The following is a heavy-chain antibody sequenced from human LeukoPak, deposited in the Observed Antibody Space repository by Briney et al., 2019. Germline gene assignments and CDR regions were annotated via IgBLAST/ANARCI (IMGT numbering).Heavy chain of an antibody. CDR1: GFTFSNSA. J-gene: IGHJ6*03. CDR3: AKNGDRGAYCSGGSCYPYYYYYMDV. Sequence: GGSLRLSCAASGFTFSNSALSWVRQAPGKGLEWVSDISGSGGSTYYADSAKGRFTISRDNSKNTLYLQMNSLRAEDTAIYYCAKNGDRGAYCSGGSCYPYYYYYMDVWGKGTTVTISS. V-gene: IGHV3-23*01. CDR2: ISGSGGST. D-gene: IGHD2-15*01.